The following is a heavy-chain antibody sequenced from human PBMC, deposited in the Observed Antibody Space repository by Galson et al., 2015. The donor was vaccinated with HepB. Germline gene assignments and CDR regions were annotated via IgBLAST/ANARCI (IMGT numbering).Heavy chain of an antibody. J-gene: IGHJ5*02. CDR2: ISPGGENI. Sequence: SLRLSCAASGFTFRTYAMIWVRQAPGKGQEWVSAISPGGENIYYAESVKGRFTISRDNSKNTLYLQMDSLRAEDTALYYCSKIVTSGTFDPWGQGTLVTVSS. CDR3: SKIVTSGTFDP. V-gene: IGHV3-23*01. D-gene: IGHD6-13*01. CDR1: GFTFRTYA.